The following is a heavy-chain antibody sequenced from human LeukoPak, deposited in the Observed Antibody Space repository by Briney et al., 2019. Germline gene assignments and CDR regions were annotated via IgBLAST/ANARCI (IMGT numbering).Heavy chain of an antibody. V-gene: IGHV4-34*01. Sequence: PPETLSLTCAVYGGSFSGYYWSWIRQPPGKGREWIGEVNHSGSTNYNPSLKSRVTISVDPSKNQFSLKLSSVTAADTAEYFCARQASDYFYYFMDLWAKGTTVSVSS. CDR2: VNHSGST. CDR3: ARQASDYFYYFMDL. CDR1: GGSFSGYY. J-gene: IGHJ6*03.